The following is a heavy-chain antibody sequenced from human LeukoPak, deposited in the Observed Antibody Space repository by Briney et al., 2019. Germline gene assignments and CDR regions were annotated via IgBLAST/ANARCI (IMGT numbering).Heavy chain of an antibody. CDR2: IYSGGST. J-gene: IGHJ4*02. CDR3: ARDAFGGSSTDY. Sequence: PGGSLRLACAASGFTVSNNYMSWVGQAPGKGLEGVSVIYSGGSTYYAGSVKGRFTISRDNSKNTLYLQMNSLRAEDTAVYYCARDAFGGSSTDYWGQGTLVTVSS. V-gene: IGHV3-66*01. D-gene: IGHD6-6*01. CDR1: GFTVSNNY.